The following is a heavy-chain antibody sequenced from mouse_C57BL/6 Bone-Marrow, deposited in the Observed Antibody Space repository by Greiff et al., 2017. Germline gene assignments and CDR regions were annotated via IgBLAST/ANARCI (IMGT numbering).Heavy chain of an antibody. CDR3: AKKGATVVATTHRYFDV. J-gene: IGHJ1*03. D-gene: IGHD1-1*01. CDR1: GFSLTSYG. V-gene: IGHV2-5*01. Sequence: QVQLQQSGPGLVQPSQSLSITCTVSGFSLTSYGVHWVRQSPGKGLEWLGVIWRGGSTDYNAAFMSRLSITKDNSKSQVFFKMNSLQADDTAIYYCAKKGATVVATTHRYFDVWGTGTTVTVSS. CDR2: IWRGGST.